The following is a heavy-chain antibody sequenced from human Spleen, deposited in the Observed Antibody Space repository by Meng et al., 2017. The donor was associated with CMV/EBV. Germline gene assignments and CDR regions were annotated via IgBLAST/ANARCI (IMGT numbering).Heavy chain of an antibody. Sequence: GSLRLSCVASGFTFSDFYMSWIRQAPGKGLEWISYITSNGKTRFYADSVKGRFTISRDNAGNSLYLQMNSLRAEDTAVYYCARDGGYCSSTSCNYYYGMDVWGQGTTVTVSS. J-gene: IGHJ6*02. D-gene: IGHD2-2*01. V-gene: IGHV3-11*04. CDR1: GFTFSDFY. CDR3: ARDGGYCSSTSCNYYYGMDV. CDR2: ITSNGKTR.